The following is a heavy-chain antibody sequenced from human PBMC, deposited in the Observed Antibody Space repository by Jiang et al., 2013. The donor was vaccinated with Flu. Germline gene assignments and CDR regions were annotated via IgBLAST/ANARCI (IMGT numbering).Heavy chain of an antibody. CDR2: TYYRSKWYN. J-gene: IGHJ4*02. CDR1: GDSVSSNSAA. CDR3: ARASGSYGSPGVLDY. V-gene: IGHV6-1*01. Sequence: QTLSLTCAISGDSVSSNSAAWNWIRQSPSRGLEWLGRTYYRSKWYNDYAVSVKGRITINPDTSKNQFSLQLNSVTPEDTAVYYCARASGSYGSPGVLDYWGQGTLVTVSS. D-gene: IGHD1-26*01.